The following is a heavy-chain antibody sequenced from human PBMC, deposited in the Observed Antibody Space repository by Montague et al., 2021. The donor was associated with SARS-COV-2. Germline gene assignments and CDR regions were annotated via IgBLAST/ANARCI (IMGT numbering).Heavy chain of an antibody. D-gene: IGHD3-16*01. V-gene: IGHV4-59*08. J-gene: IGHJ4*02. CDR3: ARHPHYDGLHGPPDF. CDR1: GVSVTDYY. CDR2: VLYNKGT. Sequence: SETLSLTCTVSGVSVTDYYWSWIRQPPGKGLEWVGDVLYNKGTNFNPSLKSRVAISVDTSKNQFSLRLTSVTAADTAFYYCARHPHYDGLHGPPDFWGQGTLVTVSS.